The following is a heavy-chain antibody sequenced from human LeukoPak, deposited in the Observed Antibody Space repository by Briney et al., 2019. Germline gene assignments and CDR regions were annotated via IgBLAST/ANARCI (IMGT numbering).Heavy chain of an antibody. J-gene: IGHJ4*02. D-gene: IGHD3-16*01. CDR1: GFTFSNYS. Sequence: GGSPRLSCAASGFTFSNYSMNWVRQAPGKGLEWVSSIGSSGSYIYYADSVKGRFTISRDNAKNSLYLQMNSLRGEDTAVYYCARGGRRFWGQGTLVTVSS. V-gene: IGHV3-21*06. CDR3: ARGGRRF. CDR2: IGSSGSYI.